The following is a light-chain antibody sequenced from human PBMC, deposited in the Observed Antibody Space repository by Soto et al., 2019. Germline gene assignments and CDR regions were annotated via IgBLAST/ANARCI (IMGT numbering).Light chain of an antibody. Sequence: EIVMTQSPATLSVSPGERATLSCRASQSISSDVAWYQQKPGQAPRLLIYGASTPATGIPDRFSGSGSGTEFTLTISSLQSEDFAVYNCQQYNKWPLTFGQGTKVEIK. V-gene: IGKV3-15*01. J-gene: IGKJ2*01. CDR3: QQYNKWPLT. CDR2: GAS. CDR1: QSISSD.